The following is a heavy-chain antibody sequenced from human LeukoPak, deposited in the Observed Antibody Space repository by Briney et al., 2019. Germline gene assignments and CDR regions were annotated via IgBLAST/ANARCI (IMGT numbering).Heavy chain of an antibody. D-gene: IGHD4/OR15-4a*01. Sequence: GGSLRLSCAASGFTFSNFAMHWVRQAPGKGLEWVAVISYDGSNKYYADSVEGRFTISRDNSKNTLYVQMNRLRGEDTAVYYCARDRRDYPVPEYYFDYWGQGTLVTVSS. CDR1: GFTFSNFA. V-gene: IGHV3-30-3*01. CDR2: ISYDGSNK. J-gene: IGHJ4*02. CDR3: ARDRRDYPVPEYYFDY.